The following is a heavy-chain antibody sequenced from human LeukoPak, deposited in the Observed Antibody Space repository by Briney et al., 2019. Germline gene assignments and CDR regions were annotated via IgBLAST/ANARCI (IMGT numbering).Heavy chain of an antibody. J-gene: IGHJ3*02. Sequence: GGSLRLSCAVSALTVSSNYVSWVRQAPGKGLEWVSVIYGGGSTNYADSVKGRFTISRDNSRNTLYLQMNSLRAEDTAVYYCARGHSGSYQRAFDIWGQGTMVTVSS. V-gene: IGHV3-66*02. D-gene: IGHD1-26*01. CDR3: ARGHSGSYQRAFDI. CDR1: ALTVSSNY. CDR2: IYGGGST.